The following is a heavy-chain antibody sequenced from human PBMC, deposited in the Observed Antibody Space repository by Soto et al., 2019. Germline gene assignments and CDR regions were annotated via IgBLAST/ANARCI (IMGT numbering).Heavy chain of an antibody. J-gene: IGHJ3*02. CDR3: ARELGGDSGSSWTDAFDI. Sequence: QVPLVQSGAEVKKPGASVKVSCKASGYTFTSYGISWVRQAPGQGLEWMGWISAYNGNTNYAQKLQGRVTMTTDTSTSTAYMELRSLRSDDTAVYYCARELGGDSGSSWTDAFDIWGQGTMVTVSS. D-gene: IGHD1-26*01. CDR2: ISAYNGNT. V-gene: IGHV1-18*04. CDR1: GYTFTSYG.